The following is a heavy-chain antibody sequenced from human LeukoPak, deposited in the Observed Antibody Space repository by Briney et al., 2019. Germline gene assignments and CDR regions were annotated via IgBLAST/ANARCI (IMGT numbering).Heavy chain of an antibody. Sequence: PGGSLRLSCAASGFTFSDYYMSWIRQAPGKGLEWVSYISSSGSTIYYADSVKGRFTISRDNAKNSLYLQMNSLRAEDTAVYYCARDRYSGCYPLDYWGQGTLVTVSS. CDR3: ARDRYSGCYPLDY. V-gene: IGHV3-11*01. J-gene: IGHJ4*02. D-gene: IGHD1-26*01. CDR2: ISSSGSTI. CDR1: GFTFSDYY.